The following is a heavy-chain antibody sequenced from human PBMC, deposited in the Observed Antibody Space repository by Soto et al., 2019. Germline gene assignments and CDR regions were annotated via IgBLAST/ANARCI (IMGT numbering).Heavy chain of an antibody. D-gene: IGHD6-25*01. Sequence: PSETLSLTCTVSGGSISSGGYYWSWIRQHPGKGLEWIGYIYYSGSTYYNPSLKSRVTISVDTSKNQFSLKLSSVTAADTAVYYCARGKGPATGYFDYWGQGTLVTAPQ. V-gene: IGHV4-31*03. CDR1: GGSISSGGYY. CDR3: ARGKGPATGYFDY. J-gene: IGHJ4*02. CDR2: IYYSGST.